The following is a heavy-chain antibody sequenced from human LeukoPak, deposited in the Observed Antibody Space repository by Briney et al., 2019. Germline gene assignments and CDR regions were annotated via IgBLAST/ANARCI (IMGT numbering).Heavy chain of an antibody. J-gene: IGHJ4*02. V-gene: IGHV4-31*03. Sequence: PSQTLSLTCTVSGVSISSGGYYWSWIRQHPGEGLEWIGYINCSGSTYYNPSLKSRLTISVDTSKNQFSLRLTSLPVADTAVYFCARGRSTHKYWGQGALVTVSS. D-gene: IGHD3-3*01. CDR1: GVSISSGGYY. CDR2: INCSGST. CDR3: ARGRSTHKY.